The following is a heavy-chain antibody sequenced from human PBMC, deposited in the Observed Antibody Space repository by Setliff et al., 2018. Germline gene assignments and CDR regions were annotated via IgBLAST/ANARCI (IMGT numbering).Heavy chain of an antibody. J-gene: IGHJ4*02. CDR2: INNYNMNT. CDR1: GYTFSNYG. D-gene: IGHD3-22*01. Sequence: ASVKVSCKASGYTFSNYGINWVRQAPGQGLEWMGWINNYNMNTNYPQKFLGRVTMTTDTSTDTVCMELRSLKSDDTALYYCARINFYVSSGYYYAPDYWGQGTLVTVSS. CDR3: ARINFYVSSGYYYAPDY. V-gene: IGHV1-18*01.